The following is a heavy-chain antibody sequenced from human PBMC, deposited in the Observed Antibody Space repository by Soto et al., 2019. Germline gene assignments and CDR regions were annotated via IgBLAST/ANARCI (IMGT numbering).Heavy chain of an antibody. CDR2: IYPGDSDT. V-gene: IGHV5-51*01. Sequence: PGESLKISCKGSGYSFTSYWIGWVRQMPGKGLEWMGIIYPGDSDTRCSPSFQGQVTISADKSISTAYLQWSSLKASDTAMYYCATSGYDGPEYYYYMDVWGKGTTVTVSS. CDR3: ATSGYDGPEYYYYMDV. CDR1: GYSFTSYW. J-gene: IGHJ6*03. D-gene: IGHD5-12*01.